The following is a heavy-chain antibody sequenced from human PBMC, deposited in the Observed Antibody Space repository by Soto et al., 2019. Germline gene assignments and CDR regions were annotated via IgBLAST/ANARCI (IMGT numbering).Heavy chain of an antibody. D-gene: IGHD1-26*01. V-gene: IGHV4-61*01. CDR2: IYCSGST. J-gene: IGHJ4*02. CDR1: GGSVSSGSYY. CDR3: ARTMVGARAGYFDY. Sequence: SETLSLTCTVSGGSVSSGSYYWSWIRQPPGKGLEWIGYIYCSGSTNYNPSLKSRVTISVDTSKNQFSLKLSSVTAADTAVYYCARTMVGARAGYFDYWGRGTRVTVSS.